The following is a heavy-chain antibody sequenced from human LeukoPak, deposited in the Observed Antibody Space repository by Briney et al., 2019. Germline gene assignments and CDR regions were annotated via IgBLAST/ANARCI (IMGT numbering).Heavy chain of an antibody. V-gene: IGHV3-33*01. D-gene: IGHD2-15*01. CDR2: IWYDGSNK. CDR1: GLTFSSYG. J-gene: IGHJ4*02. Sequence: GGSLRLSCAASGLTFSSYGMHWVRQAPGKGLEWVAVIWYDGSNKYYADSVKGRFTISRDNSKNTLYLQMNSLRAEDTAVYYCARDGPTLGYCSGGSCGDIDYWGQGTLVTVSS. CDR3: ARDGPTLGYCSGGSCGDIDY.